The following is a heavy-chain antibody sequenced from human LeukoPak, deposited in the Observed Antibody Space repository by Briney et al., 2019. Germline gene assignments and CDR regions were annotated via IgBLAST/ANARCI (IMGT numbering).Heavy chain of an antibody. CDR1: GYDFSTYW. V-gene: IGHV5-51*01. CDR3: ARRAGNFGLNWFDP. J-gene: IGHJ5*02. CDR2: IYPADSDT. D-gene: IGHD1-7*01. Sequence: GESLKISCEHFGYDFSTYWIGWVRQMPGKGLDWMGVIYPADSDTRYSPSFQGQVTISADKSISTTYLQWSSLKASDTAMYYCARRAGNFGLNWFDPWGQGTLVTVSS.